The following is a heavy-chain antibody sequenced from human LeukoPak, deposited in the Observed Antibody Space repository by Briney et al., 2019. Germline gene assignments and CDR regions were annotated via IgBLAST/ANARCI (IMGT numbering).Heavy chain of an antibody. D-gene: IGHD3-10*01. CDR3: ARDPMVRGDLWVDY. J-gene: IGHJ4*02. V-gene: IGHV1-18*01. Sequence: ASVKVSCKASGYTFTSYGISWVRQAPGQGLEWIGWISAYNGNTNYAQKLQGRVTMTTDTSTSTAYMELRSLRSDDTAVYYCARDPMVRGDLWVDYWGQGTLVTVSS. CDR2: ISAYNGNT. CDR1: GYTFTSYG.